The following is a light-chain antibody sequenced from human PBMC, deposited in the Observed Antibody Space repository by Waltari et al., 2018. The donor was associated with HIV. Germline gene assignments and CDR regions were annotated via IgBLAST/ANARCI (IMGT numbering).Light chain of an antibody. J-gene: IGKJ1*01. CDR3: QQSSSTPPT. CDR2: AAS. Sequence: QLTQFPHSLSASVVDSAKVTCRASQFIGNHLNWYQQKSGKAPKLLIHAASSLQSGVPSGFSGSGSGTDFTLTISSLQAEYFATYYCQQSSSTPPTFGQGTKVDIK. CDR1: QFIGNH. V-gene: IGKV1-39*01.